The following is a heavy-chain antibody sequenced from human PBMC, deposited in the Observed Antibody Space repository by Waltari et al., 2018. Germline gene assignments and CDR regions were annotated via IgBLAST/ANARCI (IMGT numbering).Heavy chain of an antibody. CDR3: ARGDTMVQGVDY. CDR2: IMPLIGTA. Sequence: QVQLVQSGAEVKKPGSSVKDSCKASGGTFSSYAISWVRQAPGQGLAWRGRIMPLIGTANCAEKFPGRVTSNADKSTRAACMALTSLRSEDTAVYYCARGDTMVQGVDYWGQGALVTVSS. D-gene: IGHD3-10*01. V-gene: IGHV1-69*06. J-gene: IGHJ4*02. CDR1: GGTFSSYA.